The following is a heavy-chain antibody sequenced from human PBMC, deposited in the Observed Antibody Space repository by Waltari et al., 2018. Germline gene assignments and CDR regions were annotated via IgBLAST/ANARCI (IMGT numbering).Heavy chain of an antibody. CDR3: ARDRSDSSSAVDY. J-gene: IGHJ4*02. Sequence: QVQLVQSGAEVKKPGASVKVSCKASGYTFTGYYMHWVRQAPGKGLEWMEWINPSSGDTNYAQKLKGRVTMTRDTSISTAYMELSRLRSDDTAVYYCARDRSDSSSAVDYWGQGTLVTVSS. CDR1: GYTFTGYY. D-gene: IGHD6-6*01. CDR2: INPSSGDT. V-gene: IGHV1-2*02.